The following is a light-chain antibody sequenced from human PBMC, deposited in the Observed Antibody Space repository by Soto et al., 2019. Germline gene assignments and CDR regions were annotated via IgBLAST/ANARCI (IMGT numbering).Light chain of an antibody. CDR1: QSVSSN. CDR3: QQYNNWPPRAT. CDR2: GAS. Sequence: ETVMTQSPATLSVSPGERATLSCRASQSVSSNLAWYQQKPGQAPRLLIYGASTRATGIPARFSGSGSGTEFTLTISSLQSEDFAVYYCQQYNNWPPRATFGQGTKVDIK. V-gene: IGKV3-15*01. J-gene: IGKJ1*01.